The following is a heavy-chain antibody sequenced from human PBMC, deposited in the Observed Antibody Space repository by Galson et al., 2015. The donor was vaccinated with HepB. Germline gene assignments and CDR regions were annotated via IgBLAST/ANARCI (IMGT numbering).Heavy chain of an antibody. J-gene: IGHJ5*02. CDR2: ISPYNRDT. V-gene: IGHV1-18*01. D-gene: IGHD2-15*01. CDR3: ARGALVVVVGGTQNNWFVP. Sequence: SVKVSCKASGYTFSTYSITWVRQAPGQGLEWMGWISPYNRDTKYARKLQGRVTMTTGTFTTTAYMELRSLRSDDTAVYYCARGALVVVVGGTQNNWFVPWGQGTLFTVSS. CDR1: GYTFSTYS.